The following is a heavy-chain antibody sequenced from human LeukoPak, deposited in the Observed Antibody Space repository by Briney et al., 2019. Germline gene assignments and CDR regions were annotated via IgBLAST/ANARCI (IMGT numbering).Heavy chain of an antibody. CDR2: IKYSGST. Sequence: SETLSLTCAVYGGSFRDYYWSWIRQTPGEGLQWIGGIKYSGSTDYNPSLKSRVTMSIDTSKNQFSLKLTSVTAADTAMYYCARGILGQGYFDLWGRDTLVTVSS. CDR3: ARGILGQGYFDL. D-gene: IGHD3/OR15-3a*01. V-gene: IGHV4-34*01. CDR1: GGSFRDYY. J-gene: IGHJ2*01.